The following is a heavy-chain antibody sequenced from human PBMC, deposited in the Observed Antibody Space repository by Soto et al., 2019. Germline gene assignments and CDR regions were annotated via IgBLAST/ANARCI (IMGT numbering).Heavy chain of an antibody. CDR2: IYWDDDE. CDR3: ALGSCSSADCYPNPYLDY. Sequence: QITLKESGPTLVKPTQTLTLTCTFSGFSLSTTAEGVGWIRQPPGKALEWLALIYWDDDERYSPSLKSRLTITKDTSKNQVVLTMTIVDPVDTATYYCALGSCSSADCYPNPYLDYWGQGILVTVSS. D-gene: IGHD2-2*01. J-gene: IGHJ4*02. V-gene: IGHV2-5*02. CDR1: GFSLSTTAEG.